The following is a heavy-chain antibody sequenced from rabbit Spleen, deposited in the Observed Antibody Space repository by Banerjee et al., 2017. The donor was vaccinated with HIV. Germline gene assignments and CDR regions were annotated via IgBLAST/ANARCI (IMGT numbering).Heavy chain of an antibody. CDR1: GFDFSSYG. Sequence: QEQLVESGGGLVQPEGSLKLSCKASGFDFSSYGVSWVRQAPGKGLEWIACIYGDNTGKPVYATWAKGRFTISRTSSTTVTLQMTSLTAADTATHFCARDLASVVGWNFSLWGPGTLVTVS. D-gene: IGHD3-1*01. J-gene: IGHJ4*01. V-gene: IGHV1S45*01. CDR2: IYGDNTGKP. CDR3: ARDLASVVGWNFSL.